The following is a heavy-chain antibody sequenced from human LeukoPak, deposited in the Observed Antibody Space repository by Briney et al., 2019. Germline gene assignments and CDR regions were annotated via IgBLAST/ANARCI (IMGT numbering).Heavy chain of an antibody. CDR2: IYYSGST. J-gene: IGHJ4*02. CDR3: ASLTTVTQGYFDS. D-gene: IGHD4-17*01. Sequence: SEALSLTCTVSGGSITSYYWSWIRQPPGKGLEWIGYIYYSGSTNYNPSLKSRLTISVDASKNQFSLKLSSVTATDTAVYYCASLTTVTQGYFDSWGQGTLVTVSS. V-gene: IGHV4-59*08. CDR1: GGSITSYY.